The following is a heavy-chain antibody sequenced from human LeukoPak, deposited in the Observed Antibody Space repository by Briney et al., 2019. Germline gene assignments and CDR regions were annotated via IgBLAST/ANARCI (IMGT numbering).Heavy chain of an antibody. CDR1: GGSFSGYY. CDR2: INHSGST. D-gene: IGHD3-3*01. V-gene: IGHV4-34*01. J-gene: IGHJ5*02. Sequence: SETLSLTCAVSGGSFSGYYWSWIRQPPGKGLEWFGGINHSGSTNYNPALKRRVTISVDTSKNQFSLKLSSVTAADTAVYYCARGGSIFGVVIRRNWFDPWGQGTLVTVSS. CDR3: ARGGSIFGVVIRRNWFDP.